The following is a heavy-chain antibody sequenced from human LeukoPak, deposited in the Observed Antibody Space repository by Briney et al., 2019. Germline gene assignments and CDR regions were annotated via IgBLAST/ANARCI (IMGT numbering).Heavy chain of an antibody. CDR2: INSDGSST. D-gene: IGHD3-9*01. J-gene: IGHJ3*02. V-gene: IGHV3-74*01. CDR1: GFAFSNNW. Sequence: PGGSLRLSCAASGFAFSNNWMHWVRQAPGKGLLWVSRINSDGSSTGYEDSVKARFTISRDNAKNTLYLQMNSLRAEDTALYYCASSDWYAAFDIWGQGTMVTVSS. CDR3: ASSDWYAAFDI.